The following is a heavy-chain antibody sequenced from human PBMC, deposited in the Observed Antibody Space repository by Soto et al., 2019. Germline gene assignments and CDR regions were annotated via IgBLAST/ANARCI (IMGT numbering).Heavy chain of an antibody. Sequence: QVQLVQSGAEVRQPGASVKVSCKASGYSFTTYGMSWVRQAPGQGLEYMGWINGYGHGAKYVQRFQGRFSMTNDKSNNTVYKDLRSLTAYDTAVYYCVRDLNGDFYYWGQGTVVIVSP. CDR2: INGYGHGA. CDR3: VRDLNGDFYY. J-gene: IGHJ4*02. V-gene: IGHV1-18*01. D-gene: IGHD3-10*01. CDR1: GYSFTTYG.